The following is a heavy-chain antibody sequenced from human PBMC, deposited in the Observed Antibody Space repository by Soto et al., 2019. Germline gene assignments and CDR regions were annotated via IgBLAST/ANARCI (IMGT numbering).Heavy chain of an antibody. Sequence: GGSLRLSCAASGFTFSSYAMSWVRQAPGKGLEWVSAISGSGGSTYYADSVKGRFTISRDNSKNTLYLQMNSLRAEDTAVYYCAKGLLAYCGGDCYPPVGFWGQGTLVTVSS. J-gene: IGHJ4*02. V-gene: IGHV3-23*01. CDR3: AKGLLAYCGGDCYPPVGF. CDR1: GFTFSSYA. CDR2: ISGSGGST. D-gene: IGHD2-21*02.